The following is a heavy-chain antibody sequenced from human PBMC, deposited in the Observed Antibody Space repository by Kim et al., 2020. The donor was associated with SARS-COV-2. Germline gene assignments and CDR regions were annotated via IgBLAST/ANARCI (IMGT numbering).Heavy chain of an antibody. J-gene: IGHJ5*02. CDR2: IYYRGST. CDR3: ARQERQWLGLEPNWFDP. Sequence: SETLSLTCTVSGGSISSSSYYWGWIRQPPGKGLEWIGSIYYRGSTYYNPSLKSRVTISVDTSKNQFSLKLSSVTAADTAVYYCARQERQWLGLEPNWFDPWGQGTLVTVSS. CDR1: GGSISSSSYY. D-gene: IGHD6-19*01. V-gene: IGHV4-39*01.